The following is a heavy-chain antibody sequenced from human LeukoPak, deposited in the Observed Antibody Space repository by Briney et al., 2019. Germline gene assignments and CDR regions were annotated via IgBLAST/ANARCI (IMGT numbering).Heavy chain of an antibody. CDR2: IYHSGST. CDR1: GGSISSYY. D-gene: IGHD1-26*01. J-gene: IGHJ4*02. Sequence: PSETLSLTCTVSGGSISSYYWSWIRQPAGKGLEWIGRIYHSGSTYYNPSLKSRVTISVDTSKNQFSLKLSSVTAADTAVYYCAGVYSGSYFDYWGQGTLVTVSS. V-gene: IGHV4-4*07. CDR3: AGVYSGSYFDY.